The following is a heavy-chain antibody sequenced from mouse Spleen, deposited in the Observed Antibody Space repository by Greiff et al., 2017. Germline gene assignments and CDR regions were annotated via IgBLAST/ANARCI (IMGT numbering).Heavy chain of an antibody. Sequence: QVQLQQSGAELAKPGASVKMSCKASGYTFTSYWMHWVRQRPGQGLEWIGYINPSTGYTEYNQKFKDKATLTADKSSSTAYMQLSSLTSEDSAVYYCARKRQLGLHFAYWGQGTLVTVSA. CDR2: INPSTGYT. D-gene: IGHD3-2*01. CDR1: GYTFTSYW. J-gene: IGHJ3*01. V-gene: IGHV1-7*01. CDR3: ARKRQLGLHFAY.